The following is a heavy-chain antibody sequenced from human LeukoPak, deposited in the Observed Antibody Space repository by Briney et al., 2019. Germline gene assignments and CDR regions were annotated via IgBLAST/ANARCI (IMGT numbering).Heavy chain of an antibody. Sequence: ASVKVSCKASGGTFSSYAISWVRQSPGQGLEWMGWINTNTGNPTYAQDFTGRFVFSLDTSVSTAYLQISSLKAEDTAVYYCAKDRGYSSGNTMDVWGQGTTVTVSS. CDR1: GGTFSSYA. J-gene: IGHJ6*02. V-gene: IGHV7-4-1*02. CDR3: AKDRGYSSGNTMDV. D-gene: IGHD6-19*01. CDR2: INTNTGNP.